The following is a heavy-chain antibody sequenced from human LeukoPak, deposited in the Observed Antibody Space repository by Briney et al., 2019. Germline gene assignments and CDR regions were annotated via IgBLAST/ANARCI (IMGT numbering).Heavy chain of an antibody. CDR2: ISGSGGST. J-gene: IGHJ4*02. CDR3: AKDPLIRPMYSSSWYDY. Sequence: GGSLRLSCAASGFTFSNYAMNWVRQAPGKGLEWVSGISGSGGSTYYADSVKGRFTISRDNSKNTLYLEMNSLRVEDTAVYYCAKDPLIRPMYSSSWYDYWGQGTLVTVSS. CDR1: GFTFSNYA. V-gene: IGHV3-23*01. D-gene: IGHD6-13*01.